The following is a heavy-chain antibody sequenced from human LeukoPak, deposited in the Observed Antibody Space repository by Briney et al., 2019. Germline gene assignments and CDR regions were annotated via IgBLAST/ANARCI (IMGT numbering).Heavy chain of an antibody. CDR1: GGSISTYY. V-gene: IGHV4-59*01. Sequence: SETLSLTCTVSGGSISTYYWTWIRQPPGKGLEWIGYIYYTGNTNYNPSLKSRVTISVDTSKNQFSLKLSSVTAADTAVYYCARDGVLLCFGESNSHDAFDIWGQGTMVTVSS. J-gene: IGHJ3*02. D-gene: IGHD3-10*01. CDR2: IYYTGNT. CDR3: ARDGVLLCFGESNSHDAFDI.